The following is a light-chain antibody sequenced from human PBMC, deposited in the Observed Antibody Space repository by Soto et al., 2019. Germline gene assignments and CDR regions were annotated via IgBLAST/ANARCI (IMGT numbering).Light chain of an antibody. CDR1: QSVNRD. CDR3: QQYGSSPWP. Sequence: VVMSQSPATLSVSPGESPTLSCRASQSVNRDLAWYQQKPGQAPRLLIYGAANRATGIPDRFSGSGSGTDYTLTISRLEPEDFAVYYCQQYGSSPWPFGQGTKVAIK. J-gene: IGKJ1*01. V-gene: IGKV3-20*01. CDR2: GAA.